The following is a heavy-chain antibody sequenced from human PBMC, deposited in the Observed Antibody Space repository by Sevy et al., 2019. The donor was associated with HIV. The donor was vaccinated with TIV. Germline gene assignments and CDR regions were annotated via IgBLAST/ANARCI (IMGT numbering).Heavy chain of an antibody. J-gene: IGHJ4*02. V-gene: IGHV1-2*02. CDR3: ARVPANYYDSSGYYYFDY. CDR2: INPNSGGT. D-gene: IGHD3-22*01. CDR1: GYTFTGYY. Sequence: ASVKVSCKASGYTFTGYYMHWVRQAPGQGLEWMGWINPNSGGTNYTQKFQGRVTITRDTSISTAYMELSRLRSDDTAVYYCARVPANYYDSSGYYYFDYWGQGTLVTVSS.